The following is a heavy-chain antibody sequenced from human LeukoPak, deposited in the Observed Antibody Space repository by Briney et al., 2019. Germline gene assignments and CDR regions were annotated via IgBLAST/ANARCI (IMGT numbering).Heavy chain of an antibody. V-gene: IGHV1-2*02. CDR3: ARGEPDGYDLDY. Sequence: GASVKVSCKASGYTFSGYYMHWVRQAPGQGLEWMGWINPNNGGTNYAQKFQGRVTMTRDTSISTAYMELSRLRSDDTAVYYCARGEPDGYDLDYWGQGTLVTVSS. CDR1: GYTFSGYY. D-gene: IGHD5-12*01. CDR2: INPNNGGT. J-gene: IGHJ4*02.